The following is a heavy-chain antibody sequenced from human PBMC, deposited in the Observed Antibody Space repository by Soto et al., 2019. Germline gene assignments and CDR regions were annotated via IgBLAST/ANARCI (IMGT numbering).Heavy chain of an antibody. D-gene: IGHD3-3*01. J-gene: IGHJ4*02. CDR3: ARDTEVRFLEWLLHAAPFDY. V-gene: IGHV1-18*04. Sequence: VASVKVSCKASGYTFTSYGISWVRQAPGQGLGWMGWISAYNGNTNYAQKLQGRVTMTTDTSTSTAYMELRSLRSDDTAVYYCARDTEVRFLEWLLHAAPFDYWGQGTLVTVSS. CDR2: ISAYNGNT. CDR1: GYTFTSYG.